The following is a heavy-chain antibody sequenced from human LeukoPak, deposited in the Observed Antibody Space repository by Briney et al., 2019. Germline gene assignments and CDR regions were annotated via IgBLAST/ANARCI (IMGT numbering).Heavy chain of an antibody. V-gene: IGHV1-46*01. CDR2: ISPSGGGT. Sequence: ASVKVSCKASGYTFTSYYMHWVRQAPGRGLEWMGIISPSGGGTSYAQKFQGRVTMTRDTSTSTVYMELSSLRSEDTAAYYCARDRSSSWPFDYWGQGTLVTVSS. CDR1: GYTFTSYY. J-gene: IGHJ4*02. D-gene: IGHD6-13*01. CDR3: ARDRSSSWPFDY.